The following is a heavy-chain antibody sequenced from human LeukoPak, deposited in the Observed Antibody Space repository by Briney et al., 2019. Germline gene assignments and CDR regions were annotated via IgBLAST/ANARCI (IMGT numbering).Heavy chain of an antibody. CDR2: IITASTYI. Sequence: GGSLRLSCAASGFTFSNDNMNWVRQAPGKGLEWVSSIITASTYINYADSVKGRFTISRDNAKNSLYLQMNSLRAEDTAVYYCARDCRHYYGSGRGDWFDPWGQGTLVTVSS. V-gene: IGHV3-21*04. J-gene: IGHJ5*02. D-gene: IGHD3-10*01. CDR3: ARDCRHYYGSGRGDWFDP. CDR1: GFTFSNDN.